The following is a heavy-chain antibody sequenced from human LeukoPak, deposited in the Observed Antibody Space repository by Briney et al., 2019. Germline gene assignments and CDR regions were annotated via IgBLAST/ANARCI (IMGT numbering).Heavy chain of an antibody. CDR3: ARGHCGSGSRNTYYYYYMDV. V-gene: IGHV1-8*01. CDR2: MNPNSGNT. Sequence: ASVKVSCKASGYTFTSYDINWVRQGTGQGLEWMGWMNPNSGNTGYAQKFQGRVTMTRNTSISTAYMELSSLRSEDTAVYYCARGHCGSGSRNTYYYYYMDVWGKGTTVTVSS. J-gene: IGHJ6*03. CDR1: GYTFTSYD. D-gene: IGHD3-10*01.